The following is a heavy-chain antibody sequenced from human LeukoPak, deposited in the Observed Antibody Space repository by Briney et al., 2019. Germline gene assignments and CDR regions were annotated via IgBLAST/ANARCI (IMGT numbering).Heavy chain of an antibody. Sequence: ASVKVSCKASGGTFSSYAISWVRQAPGQGLEWMGGIIPIFGTANYAQKFQGRVTITADKSTSTAYMELSSLRSENTAVYYCARLVSVTGLGYYWFDPWGQGTLVTVSS. CDR3: ARLVSVTGLGYYWFDP. D-gene: IGHD3-9*01. CDR1: GGTFSSYA. J-gene: IGHJ5*02. V-gene: IGHV1-69*06. CDR2: IIPIFGTA.